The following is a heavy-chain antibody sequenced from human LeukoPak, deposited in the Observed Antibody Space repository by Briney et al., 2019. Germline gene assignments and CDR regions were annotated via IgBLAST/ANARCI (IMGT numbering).Heavy chain of an antibody. CDR1: RFTFNNYA. Sequence: GGSLRLSCAASRFTFNNYAMSWVRQAPGKGLEWVSGIRGSGTRTFYADSVKGRFSISRDNSKNTLYLQMNSLRAEDTAVYYCAKVGAEGYWGQGTLVTVSS. J-gene: IGHJ4*02. CDR3: AKVGAEGY. V-gene: IGHV3-23*01. CDR2: IRGSGTRT. D-gene: IGHD1-26*01.